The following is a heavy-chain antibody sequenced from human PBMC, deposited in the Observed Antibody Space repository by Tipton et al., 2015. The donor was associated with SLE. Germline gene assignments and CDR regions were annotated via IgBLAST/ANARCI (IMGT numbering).Heavy chain of an antibody. CDR1: GYKFTSYF. Sequence: QSGAEVKNPGASVKVSCKASGYKFTSYFLHWVRLAPGQGLEWMGRITPNSGGTNYAQKFQGRVTMTRDTSISTAYMDLTSLSSDDTAVYYCAREVDAFDIWGQGTTVIVS. CDR3: AREVDAFDI. J-gene: IGHJ3*02. CDR2: ITPNSGGT. V-gene: IGHV1-2*06.